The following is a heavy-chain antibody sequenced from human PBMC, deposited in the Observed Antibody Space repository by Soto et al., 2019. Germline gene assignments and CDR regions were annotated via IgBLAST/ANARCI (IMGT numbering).Heavy chain of an antibody. Sequence: SETLSLTCTVSGGSISSYHWSWIRQPPGKGLEWIGYIYYSGSTNYNPSLKSRVTISVDTSKNQFSLKLSSVTAADTAVYYCARSVEADLDAFDIWGQGTMVTVSS. D-gene: IGHD6-19*01. CDR3: ARSVEADLDAFDI. J-gene: IGHJ3*02. V-gene: IGHV4-59*08. CDR1: GGSISSYH. CDR2: IYYSGST.